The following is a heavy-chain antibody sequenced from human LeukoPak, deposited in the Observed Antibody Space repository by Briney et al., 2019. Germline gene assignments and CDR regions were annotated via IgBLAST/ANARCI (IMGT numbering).Heavy chain of an antibody. CDR1: GYTFTSYG. Sequence: ASVKVSCKASGYTFTSYGISWVRQAPGQGLEWMGWISAYNGNTNYAQKLQGRVTMTTDTSTSTAYMELSRLRSDDTAVYYCARDVKDIVVIPAAIPGVYNWFDPWGQGTLVTVSS. V-gene: IGHV1-18*01. D-gene: IGHD2-2*02. CDR2: ISAYNGNT. J-gene: IGHJ5*02. CDR3: ARDVKDIVVIPAAIPGVYNWFDP.